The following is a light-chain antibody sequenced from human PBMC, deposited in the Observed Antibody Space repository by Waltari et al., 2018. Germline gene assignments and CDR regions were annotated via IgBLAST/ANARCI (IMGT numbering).Light chain of an antibody. V-gene: IGKV1-5*03. CDR1: QSISNW. CDR2: KSF. CDR3: QQYNIWPYT. J-gene: IGKJ2*01. Sequence: DLQMPQSPSTLSASVGDRATITCRASQSISNWMDWDQQTPGKAPKVLIYKSFTLQSGVPVRFSGSGSETEFILTISSLQPDDFATYVCQQYNIWPYTFGQGTTLEI.